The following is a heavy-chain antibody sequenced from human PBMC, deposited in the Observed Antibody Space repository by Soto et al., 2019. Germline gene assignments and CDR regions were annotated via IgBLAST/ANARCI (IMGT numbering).Heavy chain of an antibody. CDR3: ARGGVSTRTFDY. D-gene: IGHD3-3*01. CDR2: IYPSDSDT. V-gene: IGHV5-51*01. CDR1: GYNFAGYW. J-gene: IGHJ4*02. Sequence: GESLKISCKGSGYNFAGYWIAWVRQMPGKGLELMGIIYPSDSDTRYRPSFQGQVTISADKSVSSAYLQWSSLRASDTAMYYCARGGVSTRTFDYWGQGTPVTVSS.